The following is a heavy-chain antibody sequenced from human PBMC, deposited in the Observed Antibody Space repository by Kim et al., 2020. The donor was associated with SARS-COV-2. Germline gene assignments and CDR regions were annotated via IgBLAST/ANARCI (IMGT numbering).Heavy chain of an antibody. V-gene: IGHV4-59*01. CDR2: IYYSGST. D-gene: IGHD3-9*01. CDR3: ARVLTMYDILTGYYPGYFDL. CDR1: GGSISSYY. J-gene: IGHJ2*01. Sequence: SETLSLTCTVSGGSISSYYWSWIRQPPGKGLEWIGYIYYSGSTNYNPSLKSRVTISVDTSKNQFSLKLSSVTAADTAVYYCARVLTMYDILTGYYPGYFDLWGRGTLVTVSS.